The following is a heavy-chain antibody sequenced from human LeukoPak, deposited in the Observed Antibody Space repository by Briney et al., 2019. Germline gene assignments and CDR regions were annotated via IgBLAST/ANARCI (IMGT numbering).Heavy chain of an antibody. CDR3: ARGGYYGDY. CDR1: GYTLPTYG. D-gene: IGHD1-26*01. CDR2: ISAYNGNT. J-gene: IGHJ4*02. Sequence: AQLKSSSKPPGYTLPTYGISWLRQAPGQGLEWMGWISAYNGNTNYAQKLQGRVTMTTDTSTSTAYMELRSLRSDDTAVYYCARGGYYGDYWGQGTLVTVSS. V-gene: IGHV1-18*01.